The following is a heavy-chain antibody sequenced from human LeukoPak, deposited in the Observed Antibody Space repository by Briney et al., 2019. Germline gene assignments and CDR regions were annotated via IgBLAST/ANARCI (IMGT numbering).Heavy chain of an antibody. J-gene: IGHJ4*02. CDR3: ARESTYDLWSGYPHRMYYFDY. V-gene: IGHV3-7*03. Sequence: GGSLRLSCAASGFTFSSYWMSWVRQAPGKGLEWVANIKQDGSEKYYVESVKGRFTISRDNAKNSLFLQMSSLRAEDTAVYYCARESTYDLWSGYPHRMYYFDYWGQGTLVTVSS. CDR2: IKQDGSEK. CDR1: GFTFSSYW. D-gene: IGHD3-3*01.